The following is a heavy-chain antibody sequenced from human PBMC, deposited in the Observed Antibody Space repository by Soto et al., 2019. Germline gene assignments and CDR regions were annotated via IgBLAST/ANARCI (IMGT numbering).Heavy chain of an antibody. CDR3: ARAHLVTIPYYGMGV. D-gene: IGHD3-10*01. CDR1: GYTFTSYG. Sequence: GASVKVSCKASGYTFTSYGISWVRQAPGQGLEWMGWISAYNGNTNYAQKLQGRVTMTTDTSTSTAYMELRSLRSDDTAVYYCARAHLVTIPYYGMGVWGQGTTVTVSS. J-gene: IGHJ6*02. V-gene: IGHV1-18*01. CDR2: ISAYNGNT.